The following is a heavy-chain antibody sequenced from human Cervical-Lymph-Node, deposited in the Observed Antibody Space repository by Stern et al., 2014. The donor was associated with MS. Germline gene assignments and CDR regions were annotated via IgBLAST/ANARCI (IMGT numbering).Heavy chain of an antibody. J-gene: IGHJ4*02. CDR3: ARDFVDTAMITRSDYLDS. V-gene: IGHV7-4-1*02. D-gene: IGHD5-18*01. Sequence: QVQLVQSGSELKEPGASVKVSCKASGYTLTNYPMNWVRQAPGQGLEWMGWINTNTGNSTYAQGFTGRVVFSLDTSVSTAYLQISSLKAEDTAVYYCARDFVDTAMITRSDYLDSWGQGTLVTVSS. CDR1: GYTLTNYP. CDR2: INTNTGNS.